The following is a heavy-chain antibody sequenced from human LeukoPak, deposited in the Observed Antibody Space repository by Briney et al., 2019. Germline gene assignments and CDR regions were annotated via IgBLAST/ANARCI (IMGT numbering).Heavy chain of an antibody. CDR2: IYTSGST. J-gene: IGHJ6*03. D-gene: IGHD5-18*01. CDR3: ARVYSYGIYYYYMDV. Sequence: PSETLSLTCTVSGGSISSGSYYWSWIRQPARKGLEWIGRIYTSGSTNYNPSLKSRVTISVDTSKNQFSLKLSSVTAADTAVYYCARVYSYGIYYYYMDVWGKGTTVTVSS. V-gene: IGHV4-61*02. CDR1: GGSISSGSYY.